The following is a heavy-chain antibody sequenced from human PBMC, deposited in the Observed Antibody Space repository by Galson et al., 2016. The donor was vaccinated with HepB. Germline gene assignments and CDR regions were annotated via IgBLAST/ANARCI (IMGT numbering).Heavy chain of an antibody. CDR3: AKDRVVVSAVQGYFDY. Sequence: SLRLSCAASGFTFITYAMTWVRQAPGKGLEWVSAISGGGDITFYADSVKGRFTTSRDNSKNTLYLQMNSLRADDTAVYYCAKDRVVVSAVQGYFDYWGQGALVTVSS. J-gene: IGHJ4*02. V-gene: IGHV3-23*01. CDR2: ISGGGDIT. CDR1: GFTFITYA. D-gene: IGHD2-21*01.